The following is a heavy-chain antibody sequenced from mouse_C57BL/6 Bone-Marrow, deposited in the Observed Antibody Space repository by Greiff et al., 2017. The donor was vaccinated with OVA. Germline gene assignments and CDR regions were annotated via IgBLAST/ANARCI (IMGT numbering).Heavy chain of an antibody. Sequence: VQLQQSGAELVRPGASVKLSCTASGFNIKDDYMHWVKQRPEQGLEWIGWIDPENGDTEYASKVQGKATITADTSSITAYLQLSHLTSEDTAVYYCTTLYFYFDYWGQGTTLTVSS. CDR3: TTLYFYFDY. J-gene: IGHJ2*01. D-gene: IGHD1-1*01. CDR1: GFNIKDDY. CDR2: IDPENGDT. V-gene: IGHV14-4*01.